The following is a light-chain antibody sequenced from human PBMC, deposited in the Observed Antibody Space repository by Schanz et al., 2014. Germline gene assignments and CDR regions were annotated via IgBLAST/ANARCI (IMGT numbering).Light chain of an antibody. J-gene: IGLJ3*02. Sequence: QSALTQPASVSGSPGQSITISCTGTTSDVGGYIYVSWYQQHPGKAPKVMIYDVSNRPSGVYTRFSGSKSGNTASLTISGLQAEDEADYYCCSYAGDNTLRFGGGTKLTVL. V-gene: IGLV2-14*03. CDR2: DVS. CDR3: CSYAGDNTLR. CDR1: TSDVGGYIY.